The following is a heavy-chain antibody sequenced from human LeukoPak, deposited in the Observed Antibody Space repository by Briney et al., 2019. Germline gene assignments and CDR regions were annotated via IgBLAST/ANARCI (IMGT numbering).Heavy chain of an antibody. D-gene: IGHD1-26*01. J-gene: IGHJ4*02. V-gene: IGHV1-2*02. CDR3: ARVVGATA. Sequence: GASVKVSCKASGYTFTTYGISWVRQAPGQGLEWMGWINPNSGGTNYAQKFQGRVTMTRDTSISTAYMELSRLRSDDTAVYYCARVVGATAWGQGTLVTVSS. CDR1: GYTFTTYG. CDR2: INPNSGGT.